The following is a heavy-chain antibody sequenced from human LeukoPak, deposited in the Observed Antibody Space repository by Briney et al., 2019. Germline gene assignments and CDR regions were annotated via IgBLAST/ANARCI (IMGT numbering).Heavy chain of an antibody. V-gene: IGHV3-21*01. CDR2: ISSSSSYI. D-gene: IGHD6-13*01. CDR1: GFTFSSYS. J-gene: IGHJ5*02. Sequence: KSGGSLRLSCAASGFTFSSYSMNWVRQAPGKGLEWVSSISSSSSYIYYADSVKGRFTISRDNAKNSLYLQMNSLRAEDTAVYYCARDIGAAADWFDPWGQGTLVTVSS. CDR3: ARDIGAAADWFDP.